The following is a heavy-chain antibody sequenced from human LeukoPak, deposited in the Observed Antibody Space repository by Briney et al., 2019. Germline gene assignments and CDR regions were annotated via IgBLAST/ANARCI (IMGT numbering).Heavy chain of an antibody. D-gene: IGHD1-1*01. V-gene: IGHV3-48*04. CDR3: AREFSFLERRGVLGY. J-gene: IGHJ4*02. CDR1: RFTFSSYS. Sequence: GGSLRLSCAASRFTFSSYSMNWVRQAPGKGLEWVSYISSSGGTIYYADSVKGRFTISRDNAKNSLYLQMNSLRAEDTAVYYCAREFSFLERRGVLGYWGQGTLVTVSS. CDR2: ISSSGGTI.